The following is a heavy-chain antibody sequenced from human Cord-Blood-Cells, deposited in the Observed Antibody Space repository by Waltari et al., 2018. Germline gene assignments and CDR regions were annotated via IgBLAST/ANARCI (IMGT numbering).Heavy chain of an antibody. V-gene: IGHV4-59*11. D-gene: IGHD5-12*01. Sequence: QVQLQESGPGLVKSSETLSLTCTVSGGSISSHSWRWIRQPPGKGLEWIGYIYYSGSTNYNPSLKSRVTISVDTSKNQFSLKLSSVTAADTAVYYCARDQGSGYDAFDIWGQGTMVTVSS. CDR2: IYYSGST. CDR3: ARDQGSGYDAFDI. CDR1: GGSISSHS. J-gene: IGHJ3*02.